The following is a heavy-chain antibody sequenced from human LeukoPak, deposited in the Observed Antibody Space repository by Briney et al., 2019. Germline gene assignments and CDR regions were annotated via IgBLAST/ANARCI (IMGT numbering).Heavy chain of an antibody. CDR2: VSDTT. CDR1: GFTVNSFD. D-gene: IGHD3-10*01. J-gene: IGHJ5*02. CDR3: ARSRGPGSHWFDP. Sequence: GGSLRLSCAASGFTVNSFDLSWVRQAPGKGLEWVSTVSDTTYYADSVRGRFTISRDDSKNTLYLQMDTPRAEDTAIYFRARSRGPGSHWFDPWGQGTLVTVSS. V-gene: IGHV3-23*01.